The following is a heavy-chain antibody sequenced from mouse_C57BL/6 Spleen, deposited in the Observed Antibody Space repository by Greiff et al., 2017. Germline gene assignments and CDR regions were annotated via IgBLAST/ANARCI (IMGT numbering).Heavy chain of an antibody. V-gene: IGHV1-82*01. CDR2: IYPGDGDT. Sequence: QVQLQQSGPELVKPGASVKISCKASGYAFSSSWMNWVKQRPGKGLEWIGRIYPGDGDTNYNGKFKGKATLTADKSSSTAYMQLSSLTSEDSAVYFCARCRGDAMDYWGQGTSVTVSS. CDR1: GYAFSSSW. CDR3: ARCRGDAMDY. J-gene: IGHJ4*01.